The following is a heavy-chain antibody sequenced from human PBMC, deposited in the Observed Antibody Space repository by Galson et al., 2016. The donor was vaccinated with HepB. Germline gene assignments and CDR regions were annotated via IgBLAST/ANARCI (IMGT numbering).Heavy chain of an antibody. V-gene: IGHV3-21*01. Sequence: SLRLSCAASGFTFSTYTMNWVRQAPGKGLEWVSSISSSSFFIYYADTVKGRFTISRDNANNSLYLQMNSLRAEDTAVYYCARAGTTVTTHYYYLDSWGQGTLVTVSP. CDR3: ARAGTTVTTHYYYLDS. CDR1: GFTFSTYT. J-gene: IGHJ4*02. CDR2: ISSSSFFI. D-gene: IGHD4-17*01.